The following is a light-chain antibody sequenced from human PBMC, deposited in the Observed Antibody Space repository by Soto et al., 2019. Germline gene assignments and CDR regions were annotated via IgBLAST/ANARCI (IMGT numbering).Light chain of an antibody. CDR3: QHYGSSWT. J-gene: IGKJ1*01. Sequence: EIVLTQSPATLSLSPVERATLSGRASQSIGLAIAWYQHKPGQAPRLLIYGASSRATGIPDRFSGSGSGTDFTLTISRLEPEDFAVYYCQHYGSSWTFGQGTKVDIK. CDR1: QSIGLA. V-gene: IGKV3-20*01. CDR2: GAS.